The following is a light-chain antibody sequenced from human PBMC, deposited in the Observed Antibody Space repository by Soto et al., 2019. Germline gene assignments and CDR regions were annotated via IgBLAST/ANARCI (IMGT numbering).Light chain of an antibody. J-gene: IGLJ1*01. CDR1: SSDVGGYDY. Sequence: QSVLTQPPSASGSPGQSVTISCTGTSSDVGGYDYVSWYQQHPGKAPKLMISEVTIRPSGVSDRFSGSKSGNTASLTVSGLQAEDEADYYCSSYTGGNPSYVFGTGTRSPS. CDR2: EVT. CDR3: SSYTGGNPSYV. V-gene: IGLV2-8*01.